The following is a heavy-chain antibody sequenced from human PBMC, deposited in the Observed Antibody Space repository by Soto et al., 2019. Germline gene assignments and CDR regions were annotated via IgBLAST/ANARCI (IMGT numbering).Heavy chain of an antibody. D-gene: IGHD3-3*01. V-gene: IGHV4-4*07. J-gene: IGHJ6*04. CDR1: GGSIISYY. Sequence: PSETLSLTCTVSGGSIISYYWSWIRQPAGKGLERIGRIYTSGSTNYNPSLKSRFTMSVDTSKNQFCLKLSSVTAADTAVYSCARDQFLCITIFGVVIIGLGVYYYYYGREVWGKGTTVAVSS. CDR3: ARDQFLCITIFGVVIIGLGVYYYYYGREV. CDR2: IYTSGST.